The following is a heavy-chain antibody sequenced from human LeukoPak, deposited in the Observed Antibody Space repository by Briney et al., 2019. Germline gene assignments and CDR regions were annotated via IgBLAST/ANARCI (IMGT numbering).Heavy chain of an antibody. CDR3: ATGEITFGGVIATDY. V-gene: IGHV1-24*01. D-gene: IGHD3-16*02. CDR1: GYTLTELT. CDR2: FDPEDGET. J-gene: IGHJ4*02. Sequence: ASVTVSCKVSGYTLTELTMRWVRQAPGKGLEWMGGFDPEDGETIYAQKFQGRVTMTEDTSTDTAYMELSSVRSEDTAVYYCATGEITFGGVIATDYWGQGTLVTVSS.